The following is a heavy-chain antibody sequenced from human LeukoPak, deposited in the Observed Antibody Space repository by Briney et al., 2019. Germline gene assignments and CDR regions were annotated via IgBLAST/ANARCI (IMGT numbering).Heavy chain of an antibody. Sequence: GGSLRLSCAASGFTFSSYGMHWVRQAPGKGLEWVAVISYDGGNKYYADSVKGRFTISRDNSKNTLYLQMNSLRAEDTAVYYCAKDFRYCSSTSCYPRDYYYGMDVWGQGTTVTVSS. CDR1: GFTFSSYG. CDR3: AKDFRYCSSTSCYPRDYYYGMDV. J-gene: IGHJ6*02. V-gene: IGHV3-30*18. CDR2: ISYDGGNK. D-gene: IGHD2-2*01.